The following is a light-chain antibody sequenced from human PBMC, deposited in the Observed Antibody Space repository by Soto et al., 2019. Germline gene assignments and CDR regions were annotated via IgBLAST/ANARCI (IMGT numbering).Light chain of an antibody. CDR2: SAS. CDR3: QQGHNWPLT. V-gene: IGKV3-15*01. Sequence: EIVMTQSPATLSVSPGERATLSCRASQSISTELAWYQQKPGQPPRLLIYSASTRAAGVPARFTGSGSGSESTLTISGLQSEDFAVYYCQQGHNWPLTFVQGTRLEI. J-gene: IGKJ2*01. CDR1: QSISTE.